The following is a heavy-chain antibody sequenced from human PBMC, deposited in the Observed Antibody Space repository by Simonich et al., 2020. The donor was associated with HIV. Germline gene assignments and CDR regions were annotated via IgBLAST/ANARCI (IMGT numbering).Heavy chain of an antibody. CDR1: GFTFSSYS. CDR2: ISSSSSYI. J-gene: IGHJ3*02. Sequence: GSLRLSCAASGFTFSSYSMNWVRQAPGKGLEWVSSISSSSSYIYYADSVKGRFTISRDNSKNTLYLQMNSLRAEDTAVYYCAKTGSDYYDSSGFKGSDAFDIWGQGTMVTVSS. D-gene: IGHD3-22*01. CDR3: AKTGSDYYDSSGFKGSDAFDI. V-gene: IGHV3-21*04.